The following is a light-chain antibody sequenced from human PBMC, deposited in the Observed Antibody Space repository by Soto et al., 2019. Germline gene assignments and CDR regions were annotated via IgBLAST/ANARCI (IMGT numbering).Light chain of an antibody. J-gene: IGKJ1*01. CDR1: QSVRSN. V-gene: IGKV3-15*01. CDR2: GAT. Sequence: EIVMTQSPATLSMHPGESATLSWRASQSVRSNSARYQHKPAQAPRPLKYGATTRATDTQARFSGSGYGTEFTLTIRSLKSKDFAVYYCHQNNNWPRKFGQGTKVDIK. CDR3: HQNNNWPRK.